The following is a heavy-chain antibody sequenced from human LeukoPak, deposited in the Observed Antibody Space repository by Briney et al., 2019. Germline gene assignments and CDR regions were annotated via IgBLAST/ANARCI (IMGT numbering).Heavy chain of an antibody. J-gene: IGHJ5*02. V-gene: IGHV3-30*18. CDR2: ISYDGSNK. D-gene: IGHD2-2*01. Sequence: PGRSLRLSCAASGFTFSSYGMHWVRQAPGKGLEWVAVISYDGSNKYYADSVKGRFTISRDNSKNTLYLQMNSLRAEDTAVYYCAKSTHCSSTSCPISWRFDPRGQGTLVTVSS. CDR1: GFTFSSYG. CDR3: AKSTHCSSTSCPISWRFDP.